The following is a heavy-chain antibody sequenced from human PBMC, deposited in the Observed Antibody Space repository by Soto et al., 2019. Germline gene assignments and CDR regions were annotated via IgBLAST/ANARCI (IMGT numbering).Heavy chain of an antibody. Sequence: QAHLVQSGLEVKKPGASVKVSCKGSGYIFTSYGIACVRQAPGQGLEWMGWISAHNGKTEYAQKFQGRVTVTRDTSTSTAYLELRSLRSDDTALYYCARGRYGDYWGQGALVTVSS. D-gene: IGHD4-17*01. J-gene: IGHJ4*02. CDR1: GYIFTSYG. CDR2: ISAHNGKT. CDR3: ARGRYGDY. V-gene: IGHV1-18*01.